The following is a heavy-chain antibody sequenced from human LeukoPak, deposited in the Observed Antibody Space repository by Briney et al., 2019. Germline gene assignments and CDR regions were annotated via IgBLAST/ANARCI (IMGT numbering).Heavy chain of an antibody. CDR2: ISSSGSTI. J-gene: IGHJ4*02. D-gene: IGHD3-22*01. V-gene: IGHV3-11*01. CDR3: ARDREGGYYDSSGPEFDY. CDR1: GFTFSDYY. Sequence: GGSLRLSCAASGFTFSDYYMSWIRQAPGKGLEWVSYISSSGSTIYYADSVKGRFTISRDNAKNSLYLQMNSLRAEDTAVYYCARDREGGYYDSSGPEFDYWGQGTLVTVSS.